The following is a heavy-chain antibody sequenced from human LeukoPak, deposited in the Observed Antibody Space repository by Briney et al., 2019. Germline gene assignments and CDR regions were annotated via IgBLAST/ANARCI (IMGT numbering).Heavy chain of an antibody. CDR2: INHSGST. Sequence: SETLSLTCAVYGGSFSGYYWSWIRQPPGKGLEWIGEINHSGSTNYNPSLKSRVTISVDTSKNQFSLKLSSVTAADTAVYYCAVLGGMATAYYFDYWGQGTLVTVSS. J-gene: IGHJ4*02. CDR3: AVLGGMATAYYFDY. D-gene: IGHD5-24*01. CDR1: GGSFSGYY. V-gene: IGHV4-34*01.